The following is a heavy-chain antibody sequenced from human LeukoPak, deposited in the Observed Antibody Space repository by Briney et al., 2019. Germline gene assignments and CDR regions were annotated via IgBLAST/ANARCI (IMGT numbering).Heavy chain of an antibody. D-gene: IGHD6-19*01. J-gene: IGHJ4*02. CDR3: TTDRIAVAGTGWELGY. CDR2: IKSKTDGGTT. Sequence: SGGSLRLSCAASGFTFSNAWMSWVRQAPGKGLEWVGRIKSKTDGGTTDYAAPVKGRFTISRDDSKNTLYLQMNSLKTEDTAVYYCTTDRIAVAGTGWELGYWGQGTLVTVSS. CDR1: GFTFSNAW. V-gene: IGHV3-15*01.